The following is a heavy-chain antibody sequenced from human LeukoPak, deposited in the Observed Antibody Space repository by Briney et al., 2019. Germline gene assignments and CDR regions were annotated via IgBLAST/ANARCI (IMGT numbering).Heavy chain of an antibody. CDR2: INHSGST. CDR3: ASNSWDGSGSYYVGY. D-gene: IGHD3-22*01. J-gene: IGHJ4*01. Sequence: SETLSLTCAVYGGSFSGYYWSWIRQPPGKGLEWIGEINHSGSTNYNPSLKSRVTISVDTSKNQFSLKLSSVTAADTAVYYCASNSWDGSGSYYVGYWGQGTLVTVSS. V-gene: IGHV4-34*01. CDR1: GGSFSGYY.